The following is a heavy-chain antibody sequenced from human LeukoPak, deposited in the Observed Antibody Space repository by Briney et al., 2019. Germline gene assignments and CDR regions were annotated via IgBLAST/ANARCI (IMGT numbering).Heavy chain of an antibody. CDR2: ISGSGDTT. D-gene: IGHD4-11*01. J-gene: IGHJ4*02. CDR1: GFTFTKYA. CDR3: AKDLAVTRPFDY. V-gene: IGHV3-23*01. Sequence: GGSLRLSCAASGFTFTKYALNWVRQAPGKGLKWASGISGSGDTTYYADSVKGRFTISRDNSKNTLYLQMNSLRAEDTAVYYCAKDLAVTRPFDYWGQGTLVTVSS.